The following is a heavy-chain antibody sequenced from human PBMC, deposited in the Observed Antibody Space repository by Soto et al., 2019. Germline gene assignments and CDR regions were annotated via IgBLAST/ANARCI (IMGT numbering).Heavy chain of an antibody. V-gene: IGHV1-18*01. CDR1: GYTFKSYG. Sequence: ASVKVSCKASGYTFKSYGIGWVRQAPGQGLEWMGWISTNDAYTKYAQKLQDRVTMTTDTSTSTAYMELRSLRSDDTAVYYCARSNSVTIAAHFYGMDVWGQGTTVTVSS. CDR2: ISTNDAYT. CDR3: ARSNSVTIAAHFYGMDV. D-gene: IGHD6-6*01. J-gene: IGHJ6*02.